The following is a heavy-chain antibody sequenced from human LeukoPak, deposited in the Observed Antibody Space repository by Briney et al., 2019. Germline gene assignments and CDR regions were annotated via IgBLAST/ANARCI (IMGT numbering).Heavy chain of an antibody. CDR3: ARGATLGSSGWYYFDY. CDR2: INHSGST. V-gene: IGHV4-34*01. CDR1: GGSFSGYH. Sequence: SETLSLTCAVYGGSFSGYHWSWIRQPPGKGLEWIGEINHSGSTNYNPSLKSRVTISVDTSKNQFSLKLSSVTAADTAVYYCARGATLGSSGWYYFDYWGQGTLVTVSS. J-gene: IGHJ4*02. D-gene: IGHD6-19*01.